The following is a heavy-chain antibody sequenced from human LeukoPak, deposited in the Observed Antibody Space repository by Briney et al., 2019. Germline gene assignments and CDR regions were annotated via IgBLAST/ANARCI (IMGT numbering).Heavy chain of an antibody. D-gene: IGHD1-26*01. CDR3: ARGGATTIFDY. CDR2: ITSNGDKT. J-gene: IGHJ4*02. V-gene: IGHV3-64*01. CDR1: GFTFSSYA. Sequence: GGSLRLSCAASGFTFSSYAMHWVRQAPGKGLEYVSAITSNGDKTYYGNSVKGRFTISRDNSKNTLYLQMGSLRIEDMAVYYCARGGATTIFDYWGQGTLVTVSS.